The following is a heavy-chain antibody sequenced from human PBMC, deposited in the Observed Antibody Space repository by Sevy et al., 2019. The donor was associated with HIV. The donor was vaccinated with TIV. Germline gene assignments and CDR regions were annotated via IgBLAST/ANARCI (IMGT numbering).Heavy chain of an antibody. CDR1: GYTFSDSGYY. CDR2: INPKSGPT. J-gene: IGHJ6*02. Sequence: ASVKVSCKASGYTFSDSGYYVHWVRQAPGQGLEWMGWINPKSGPTNYAQKFQGRVTMTRDTSVSTANMELSRLTSDDTAVYYCARESYDFWTGPVDYDYGMDVWGQGTTVTVSS. D-gene: IGHD3-3*01. CDR3: ARESYDFWTGPVDYDYGMDV. V-gene: IGHV1-2*02.